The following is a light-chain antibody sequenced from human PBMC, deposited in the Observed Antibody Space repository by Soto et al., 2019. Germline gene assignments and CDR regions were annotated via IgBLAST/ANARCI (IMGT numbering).Light chain of an antibody. CDR2: EVS. CDR3: NSYAGSNNWV. Sequence: QSALTQPASVSGSPGQSITISCTGTSSDGGGYNYVSWYQQHTGKAPKLMIYEVSKRPSGVSDRFSGSKSGSTASLTVSGLQAEDEADYYCNSYAGSNNWVFGGGTKLTVL. J-gene: IGLJ3*02. V-gene: IGLV2-8*01. CDR1: SSDGGGYNY.